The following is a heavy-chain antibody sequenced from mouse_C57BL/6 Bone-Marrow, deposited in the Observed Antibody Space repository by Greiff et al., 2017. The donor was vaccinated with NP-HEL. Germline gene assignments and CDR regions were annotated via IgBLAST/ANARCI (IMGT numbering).Heavy chain of an antibody. D-gene: IGHD2-5*01. CDR1: GYTFTSYW. V-gene: IGHV1-69*01. CDR3: ARGYSNYFYYAMDY. CDR2: LDPSDSYT. Sequence: QVQLQQPGAELVMPGASVKLSCKASGYTFTSYWMHWVKQRPGQGLEWIGELDPSDSYTNSNQKFKGKSTLTVDKSSSTAYMQLSSLTSEDSAVYYCARGYSNYFYYAMDYWGQGTSVTVSS. J-gene: IGHJ4*01.